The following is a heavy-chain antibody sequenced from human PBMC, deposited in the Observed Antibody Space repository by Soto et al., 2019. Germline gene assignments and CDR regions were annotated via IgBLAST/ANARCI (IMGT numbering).Heavy chain of an antibody. CDR1: GFTFSSYA. D-gene: IGHD1-26*01. CDR3: ALRKTGSYFDY. V-gene: IGHV3-23*01. J-gene: IGHJ4*01. Sequence: GGSLRLSCAASGFTFSSYAMSWVRQAPGKGLEWVSAIGASGAGTYYAEYVKGRLTISRDNSKNTLYLQMNSLRAEDTAVYFCALRKTGSYFDYWGQGTLVTVSS. CDR2: IGASGAGT.